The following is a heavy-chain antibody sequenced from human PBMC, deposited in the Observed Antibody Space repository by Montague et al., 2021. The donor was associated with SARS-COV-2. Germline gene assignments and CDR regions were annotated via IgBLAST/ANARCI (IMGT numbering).Heavy chain of an antibody. Sequence: SETLSLTCTVSGDSMNNYYWSWIRQPPGKGLEWIGYINYSGSTHYNPSLQSRVTLSKDTSKNQFPLRLTSVTAADTAMYFCARAPLYRSSWYAYFDYWGQGTLVTVSS. D-gene: IGHD6-13*01. CDR2: INYSGST. CDR1: GDSMNNYY. CDR3: ARAPLYRSSWYAYFDY. J-gene: IGHJ4*02. V-gene: IGHV4-59*01.